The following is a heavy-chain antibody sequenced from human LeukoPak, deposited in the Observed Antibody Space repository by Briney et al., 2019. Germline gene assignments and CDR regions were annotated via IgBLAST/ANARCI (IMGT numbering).Heavy chain of an antibody. J-gene: IGHJ6*02. V-gene: IGHV1-69*13. CDR2: IIPIFGTA. Sequence: GASVKVSCKASGGTFSSYAISWVRQAPGQGLEWMGGIIPIFGTANYAQKFQGRVTITADESTSTAYMELSSLRSEDTAVYYCAREDQKWLPRSYYYGMDVWGQGTTVTVSS. D-gene: IGHD5-12*01. CDR3: AREDQKWLPRSYYYGMDV. CDR1: GGTFSSYA.